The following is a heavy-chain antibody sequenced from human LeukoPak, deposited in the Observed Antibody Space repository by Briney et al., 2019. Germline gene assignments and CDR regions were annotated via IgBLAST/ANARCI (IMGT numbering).Heavy chain of an antibody. J-gene: IGHJ6*02. CDR2: IYYSGST. V-gene: IGHV4-59*01. Sequence: PSETLSLTCTVSGCSISSYYWNWIRQPPGKGLEWIGYIYYSGSTNYNPSLNIRVTISVDTSKNQSSLKLSSVTAADPAVYYCARLGYCSGGSCYRNYYSYGMDVWGQGTTVTVSS. CDR3: ARLGYCSGGSCYRNYYSYGMDV. CDR1: GCSISSYY. D-gene: IGHD2-15*01.